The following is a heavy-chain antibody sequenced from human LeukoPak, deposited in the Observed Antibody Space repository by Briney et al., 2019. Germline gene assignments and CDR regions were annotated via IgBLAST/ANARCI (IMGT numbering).Heavy chain of an antibody. CDR3: AKDWSVSGLREYYFDY. D-gene: IGHD5/OR15-5a*01. J-gene: IGHJ4*02. CDR1: GFTFSSYG. CDR2: IRHDGSNK. Sequence: PGGSLRLSCAASGFTFSSYGMHWVRQAPGKGLEWVAFIRHDGSNKYYADSVKGRFTVSRDNSKNTLYLQMNSLRAEDTAVYYCAKDWSVSGLREYYFDYWGQGTLVTVSS. V-gene: IGHV3-30*02.